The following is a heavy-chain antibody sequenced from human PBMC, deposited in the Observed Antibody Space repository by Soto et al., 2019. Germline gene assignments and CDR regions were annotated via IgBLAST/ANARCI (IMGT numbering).Heavy chain of an antibody. CDR2: ISAHNGNT. CDR3: ARGMYGDY. V-gene: IGHV1-18*01. CDR1: GYAFTTYG. Sequence: QVHLVQSGAEVKKPGASVKVSCKGSGYAFTTYGITWVRQAPGQGLEWMGWISAHNGNTNYAQKLQGRVTVTRDTSTSTAYMELRSLRSDDTAVYYGARGMYGDYWGQGALVTVSS. D-gene: IGHD2-8*01. J-gene: IGHJ4*02.